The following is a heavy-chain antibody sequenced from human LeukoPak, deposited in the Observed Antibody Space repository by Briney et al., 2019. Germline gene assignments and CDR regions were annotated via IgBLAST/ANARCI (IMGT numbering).Heavy chain of an antibody. CDR1: GYTFTNYY. CDR2: INPSGGST. J-gene: IGHJ3*02. Sequence: ASVKVSCKASGYTFTNYYMHWVRQAPGQGLEWMGIINPSGGSTSYAQKFQGRVTMTRDMSTSTVYMELSSLRSEDTAVYYCARQPDHDAFDIWGQGTMVAVSS. V-gene: IGHV1-46*01. D-gene: IGHD1-14*01. CDR3: ARQPDHDAFDI.